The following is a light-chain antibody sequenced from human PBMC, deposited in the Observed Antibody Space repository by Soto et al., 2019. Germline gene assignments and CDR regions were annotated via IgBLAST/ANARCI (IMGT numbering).Light chain of an antibody. CDR1: NSNVGKFDY. CDR3: ASYTETTTQV. V-gene: IGLV2-14*01. CDR2: AVT. J-gene: IGLJ3*02. Sequence: QSALTQPASVSASPGQSITISCTGTNSNVGKFDYVSWYQHHPGKAPKLVISAVTRRSSGISDRFSGSKSGNTATLTISWLQAEDEDAYYCASYTETTTQVFGGGTKVTVL.